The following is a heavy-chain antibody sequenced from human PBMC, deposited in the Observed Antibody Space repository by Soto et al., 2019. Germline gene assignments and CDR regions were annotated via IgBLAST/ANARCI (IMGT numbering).Heavy chain of an antibody. V-gene: IGHV1-2*04. Sequence: GASVKVSCKASGYTFTGYYMHWVRQAPGQGLEWMGWINPNSGGTNYAQKFQGWVTMTRDTSTSTAYMELSRLRSDDTAVYYCARESLTAMVSHDYYYGMDVWGQGTTVTVSS. J-gene: IGHJ6*02. CDR1: GYTFTGYY. D-gene: IGHD5-18*01. CDR2: INPNSGGT. CDR3: ARESLTAMVSHDYYYGMDV.